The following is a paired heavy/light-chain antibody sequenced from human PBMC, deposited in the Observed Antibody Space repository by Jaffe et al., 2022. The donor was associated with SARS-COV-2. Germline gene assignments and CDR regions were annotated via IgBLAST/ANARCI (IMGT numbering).Light chain of an antibody. CDR1: QDINNY. V-gene: IGKV1-33*01. J-gene: IGKJ2*01. Sequence: DIQMTQSPSSLSASVGDRVTIACQASQDINNYLNWYQQKPGKAPKLLIYDASNLETGVPSRFRGSGSGTDFTFTITSLQPEDIATYFCQQFDNFPFTFGQGTKLQI. CDR2: DAS. CDR3: QQFDNFPFT.
Heavy chain of an antibody. CDR1: GFTFSDYE. CDR3: ARDKGGLSGGSDAFDI. D-gene: IGHD1-26*01. Sequence: EVQLVESGGGLVQPGGSLRLSCTASGFTFSDYEMNWVRQAPGGGLEWISYISPTTTTIYYADSVKGRFTISRDNANNSLYLQMNSLRAEDTAAYYCARDKGGLSGGSDAFDIWGQGTMVTVSS. J-gene: IGHJ3*02. V-gene: IGHV3-48*03. CDR2: ISPTTTTI.